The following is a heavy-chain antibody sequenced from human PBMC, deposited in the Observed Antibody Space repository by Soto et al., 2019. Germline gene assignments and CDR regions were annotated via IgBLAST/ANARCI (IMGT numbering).Heavy chain of an antibody. CDR3: ASRYCSGRSCYRQRSDY. CDR1: GGSFSGYY. Sequence: QVQLQQWGAGLLKPSETLSLTCAVYGGSFSGYYWSWIRQPPGKGLEWIGEINHSGSTNYNPSLKSRVTISVDTSKNQFSLKLSSVTAADTAVYYCASRYCSGRSCYRQRSDYWGQGTLVTVSS. D-gene: IGHD2-15*01. V-gene: IGHV4-34*01. CDR2: INHSGST. J-gene: IGHJ4*02.